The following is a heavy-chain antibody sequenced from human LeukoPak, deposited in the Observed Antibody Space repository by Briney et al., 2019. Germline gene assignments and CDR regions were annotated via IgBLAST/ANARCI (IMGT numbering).Heavy chain of an antibody. CDR1: VFTFSKYA. D-gene: IGHD3-9*01. J-gene: IGHJ4*02. CDR2: IVGSGGST. Sequence: TGASLRLSCAASVFTFSKYAMSCVRQAPGKGLECVSAIVGSGGSTHYTDSVKGRFTISRNNPKNTLYLQMNSLRAEDTAVYYCAKWGDYDILTGYYDSDYWGQGTLVTVSS. V-gene: IGHV3-23*01. CDR3: AKWGDYDILTGYYDSDY.